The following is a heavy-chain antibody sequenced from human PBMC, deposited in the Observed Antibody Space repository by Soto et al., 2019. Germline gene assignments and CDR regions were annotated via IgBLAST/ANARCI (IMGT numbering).Heavy chain of an antibody. CDR3: AREAGVHDWLDP. CDR1: GFTFSSYE. J-gene: IGHJ5*02. Sequence: GGSLRLSCAASGFTFSSYEMSWVRQAPGKGLEGLSYITTSGSPKYHADSVKGRLTTSRDNARNSVYLEMNSLRVEDTAVYYCAREAGVHDWLDPWGQGTQVTVSS. D-gene: IGHD3-10*01. V-gene: IGHV3-48*03. CDR2: ITTSGSPK.